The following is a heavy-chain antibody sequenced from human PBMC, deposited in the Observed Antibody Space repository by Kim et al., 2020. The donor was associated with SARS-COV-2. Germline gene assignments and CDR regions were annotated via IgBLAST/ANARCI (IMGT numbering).Heavy chain of an antibody. J-gene: IGHJ6*02. CDR3: ARDLVDCSAGSWYGDYYYYDGLDS. CDR2: INAGNGNT. D-gene: IGHD2-15*01. CDR1: GYTFTSYA. Sequence: ASVKVSCKASGYTFTSYAMHWVRQAPGQRLEWMGWINAGNGNTKYSQKFQGRVTITRDTSASTAYMELSSLRSEDTAVYYCARDLVDCSAGSWYGDYYYYDGLDSWGQGTPVTVSS. V-gene: IGHV1-3*01.